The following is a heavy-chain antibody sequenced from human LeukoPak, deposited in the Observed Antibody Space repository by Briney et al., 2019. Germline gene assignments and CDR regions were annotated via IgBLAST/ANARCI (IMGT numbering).Heavy chain of an antibody. J-gene: IGHJ4*02. CDR3: ARTDYGVDDY. V-gene: IGHV4-31*03. CDR1: GGSISSGGYY. D-gene: IGHD4-17*01. Sequence: SETLSLTCTVSGGSISSGGYYWSWIRQHPGKGLEWIGYIYYSGSTYYNPSLKSRVTLSVDTSKNQFSLKLSSVTAADTAVYYCARTDYGVDDYWGQGTLVTVSS. CDR2: IYYSGST.